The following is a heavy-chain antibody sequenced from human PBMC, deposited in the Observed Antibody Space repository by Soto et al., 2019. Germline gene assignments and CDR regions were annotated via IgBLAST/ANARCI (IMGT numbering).Heavy chain of an antibody. Sequence: QVQLQESGPGLVKPSETLSLTCTVSGGSVSSGSYYWSWIRQPPGKGLEWLGSIYYSGSPTYNPSHKSRVTISVDTSKSHFSLKLSSVTAADTAVYYCARGPPQRNDCGGDSYYFQHWGQGTLVTVSS. V-gene: IGHV4-61*01. J-gene: IGHJ1*01. CDR2: IYYSGSP. CDR3: ARGPPQRNDCGGDSYYFQH. D-gene: IGHD2-21*02. CDR1: GGSVSSGSYY.